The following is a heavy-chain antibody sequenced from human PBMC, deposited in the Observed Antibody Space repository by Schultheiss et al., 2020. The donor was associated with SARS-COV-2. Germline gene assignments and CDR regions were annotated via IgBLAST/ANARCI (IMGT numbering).Heavy chain of an antibody. D-gene: IGHD6-13*01. J-gene: IGHJ4*02. Sequence: SETLSLTCAVSGGSFSGFYWSWIRQPPGKGLEWIGEIEWIGEVNHSGSTNYNPSLKSRVTISVDTSKNQFSLKLSSVTAEDTAVYYCGSLFTQQVDKMGDYFVHWGQGALVTVSS. V-gene: IGHV4-34*01. CDR3: GSLFTQQVDKMGDYFVH. CDR2: VNHSGST. CDR1: GGSFSGFY.